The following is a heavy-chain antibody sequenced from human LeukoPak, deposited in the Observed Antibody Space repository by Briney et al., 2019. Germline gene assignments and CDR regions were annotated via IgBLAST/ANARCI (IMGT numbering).Heavy chain of an antibody. V-gene: IGHV3-23*01. CDR3: AKESNVGATYYYYMDV. D-gene: IGHD3-3*01. Sequence: GGSLRLSCAASGFTFSSYAMSWVRQAPGKGLEWVSAISGSGGSTYYADSVKGRFTISRDNSKNTLYLQMNSLRAEDTAVYYCAKESNVGATYYYYMDVWGKGTTVTVSS. CDR2: ISGSGGST. CDR1: GFTFSSYA. J-gene: IGHJ6*03.